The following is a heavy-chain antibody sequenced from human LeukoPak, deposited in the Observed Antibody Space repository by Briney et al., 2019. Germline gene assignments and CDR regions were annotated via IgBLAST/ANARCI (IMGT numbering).Heavy chain of an antibody. CDR2: IWYDGSNK. CDR1: GFSFSSYV. CDR3: VRGLPVATEVVDY. V-gene: IGHV3-33*08. Sequence: GGSLRLSCVASGFSFSSYVMHWARQAPGKGLEWMAFIWYDGSNKYYADSVKGRFTISRDNSKNTMYLEMNSLRAEDTAVYYCVRGLPVATEVVDYWGQGTLVTVSS. J-gene: IGHJ4*02. D-gene: IGHD5-12*01.